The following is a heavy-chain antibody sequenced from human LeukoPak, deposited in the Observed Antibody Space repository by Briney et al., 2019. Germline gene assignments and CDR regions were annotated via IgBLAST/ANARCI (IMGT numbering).Heavy chain of an antibody. CDR3: ARVDYYGSPVDY. CDR1: GFTFSSYA. Sequence: GGSLRLSCAASGFTFSSYAMIWLRQAPGKGLEWVANIKQDGSEKYYVDSVKGRFTISRDNAKNSLYLQMNSLRAEDTAVYYCARVDYYGSPVDYWGQGTLVTVSS. V-gene: IGHV3-7*01. CDR2: IKQDGSEK. J-gene: IGHJ4*02. D-gene: IGHD3-10*01.